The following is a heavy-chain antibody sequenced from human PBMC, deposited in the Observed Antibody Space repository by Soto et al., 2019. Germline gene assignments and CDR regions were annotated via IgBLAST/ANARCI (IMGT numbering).Heavy chain of an antibody. CDR2: INHSGST. CDR3: ARGGLRVPAAMRGP. D-gene: IGHD2-2*01. J-gene: IGHJ5*02. V-gene: IGHV4-34*01. Sequence: SETLSLTCAVYGGSFSGYYWSWIRQPPGKGLEWIGEINHSGSTNYNPSLKSRVTISVDTSKNQFSLKLSSVTAADTAVYYCARGGLRVPAAMRGPWGQGTLVTVSS. CDR1: GGSFSGYY.